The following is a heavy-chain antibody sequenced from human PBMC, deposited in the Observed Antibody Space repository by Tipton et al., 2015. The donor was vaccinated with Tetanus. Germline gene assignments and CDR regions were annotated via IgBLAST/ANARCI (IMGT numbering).Heavy chain of an antibody. CDR2: INPVFGRI. V-gene: IGHV1-69*06. Sequence: QVQLVQSGAEVKTPGSSVKVSCETSGGSFSTYITSWVRQAPGQGLEWMGSINPVFGRITYAQKFQGRLRITADRSTNTAHMSLSSLRSEDTAVYYCARVKGGTREYYAIKYWGQGTLVTVSS. D-gene: IGHD3-3*01. CDR3: ARVKGGTREYYAIKY. CDR1: GGSFSTYI. J-gene: IGHJ4*02.